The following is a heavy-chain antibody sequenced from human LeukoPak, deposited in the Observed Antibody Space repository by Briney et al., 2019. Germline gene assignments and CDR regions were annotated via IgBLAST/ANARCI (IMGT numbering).Heavy chain of an antibody. Sequence: GGLLRLSWAAPGVTFRRCVLHSVRQAPGKRLEWVAVIWYDGSNKYYVDSVKGRFTISRDNSKNMLYLQMNSLRAEDTAVYYCARVEGRFYGSGSYRGFDYWGQGTLVTVSS. V-gene: IGHV3-33*01. J-gene: IGHJ4*02. CDR2: IWYDGSNK. D-gene: IGHD3-10*01. CDR3: ARVEGRFYGSGSYRGFDY. CDR1: GVTFRRCV.